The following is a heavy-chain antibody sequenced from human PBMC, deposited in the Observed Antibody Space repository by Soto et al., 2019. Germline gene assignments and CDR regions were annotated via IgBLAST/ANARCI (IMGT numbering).Heavy chain of an antibody. Sequence: GGSLRLSCAASGFTFGNYNMNWVRQTPGQGLEWVSSIGSSSSFIYYSASVRGRFTVSRDNAKNSLYLQLSSLRAEDTAVYYCARIISGSTGPYYYYAMDVWGQGTAVTVSS. CDR1: GFTFGNYN. J-gene: IGHJ6*02. D-gene: IGHD1-26*01. V-gene: IGHV3-21*06. CDR3: ARIISGSTGPYYYYAMDV. CDR2: IGSSSSFI.